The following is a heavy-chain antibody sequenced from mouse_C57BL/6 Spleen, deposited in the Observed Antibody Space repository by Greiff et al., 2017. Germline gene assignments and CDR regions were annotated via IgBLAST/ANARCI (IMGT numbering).Heavy chain of an antibody. J-gene: IGHJ3*01. CDR2: INPNNGGT. CDR1: GYTFTDYY. Sequence: DVKLQESGPELVKPGASVKISCKASGYTFTDYYMNWVKQSHGKSLEWIGDINPNNGGTSYNQKFKGKATLTVDKSSSTAYMELRSLTSEDSAVYYCAREGYYDYDGGFAYWGQGTLVTVSA. V-gene: IGHV1-26*01. CDR3: AREGYYDYDGGFAY. D-gene: IGHD2-4*01.